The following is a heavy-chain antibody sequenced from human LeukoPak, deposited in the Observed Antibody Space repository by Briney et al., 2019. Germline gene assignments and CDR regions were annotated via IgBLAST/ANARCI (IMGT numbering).Heavy chain of an antibody. V-gene: IGHV4-4*02. D-gene: IGHD3-22*01. CDR3: AKDLDSITMIVVVIPDAFDI. J-gene: IGHJ3*02. CDR2: IYHSGST. CDR1: GGSISSSNW. Sequence: PSETLSLTCAVSGGSISSSNWWSWVRQPPGKGLEWIGEIYHSGSTNYNPSLKSRVTISVDKSKNQFSLKLSSVTAADTAVYYCAKDLDSITMIVVVIPDAFDIWGQGTMVTVSS.